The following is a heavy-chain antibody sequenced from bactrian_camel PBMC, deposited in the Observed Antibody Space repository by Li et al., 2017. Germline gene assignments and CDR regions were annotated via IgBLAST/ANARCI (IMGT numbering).Heavy chain of an antibody. CDR1: AYILENCG. J-gene: IGHJ4*01. Sequence: HVQLVESGGGTVQAGGSLKLSCAGSAYILENCGMVWYRQTEGKEEKLVSVRKDGTPVYEDTVKGRFTLSHDRSKNTMYLQMDNLKTEDTGVYYCAALNSTYGGRFGWCKDFRGQGTQVTVS. CDR2: VRKDGTP. D-gene: IGHD6*01. V-gene: IGHV3S60*01.